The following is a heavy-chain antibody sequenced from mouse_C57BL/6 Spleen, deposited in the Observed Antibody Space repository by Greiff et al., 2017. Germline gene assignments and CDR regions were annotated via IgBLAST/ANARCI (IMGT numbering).Heavy chain of an antibody. CDR2: IDPSDSET. CDR3: ARRDYYGSSHYYAMDY. V-gene: IGHV1-52*01. D-gene: IGHD1-1*01. CDR1: GYTFTSYW. Sequence: QVQLQQPGAELVRPGSSVKLSCKASGYTFTSYWMHWVKQRPIQGLEWIGNIDPSDSETHYNQKFKDKATLTVDKSSSTAYMQLSSLTSADSAVYYCARRDYYGSSHYYAMDYWGQGTSVTVSS. J-gene: IGHJ4*01.